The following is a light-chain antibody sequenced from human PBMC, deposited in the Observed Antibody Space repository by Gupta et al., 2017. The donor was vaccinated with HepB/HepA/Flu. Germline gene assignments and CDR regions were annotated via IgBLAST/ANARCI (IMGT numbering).Light chain of an antibody. CDR3: AAWDNSLSALL. CDR2: RNN. CDR1: SSNIGTNY. Sequence: HSALTQPPSPSGTPGQSVAISCSGSSSNIGTNYVYWYQQLPGTAPKLLIYRNNQRPSGVPDRFSASKSGTAASLAISGLRSEDEADYYCAAWDNSLSALLFGGGTKLSVL. V-gene: IGLV1-47*01. J-gene: IGLJ2*01.